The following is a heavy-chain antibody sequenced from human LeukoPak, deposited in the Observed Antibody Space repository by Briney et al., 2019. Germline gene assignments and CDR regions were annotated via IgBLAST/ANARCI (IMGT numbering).Heavy chain of an antibody. J-gene: IGHJ4*02. CDR3: AREKDLYGDYRGGYFDY. V-gene: IGHV1-46*01. CDR1: GYTFTSYY. CDR2: INPSGGST. D-gene: IGHD4-17*01. Sequence: GASVKVSCKASGYTFTSYYMHWVRQAPGQGLEWMGIINPSGGSTSYAQKFQGRVTMTRDTSASTAYMELSSLRSEDTAVYYCAREKDLYGDYRGGYFDYWGQGTLVTVSS.